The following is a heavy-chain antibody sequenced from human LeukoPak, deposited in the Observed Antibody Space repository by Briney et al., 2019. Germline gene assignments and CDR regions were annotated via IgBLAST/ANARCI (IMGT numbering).Heavy chain of an antibody. J-gene: IGHJ4*02. Sequence: SETLSLTCTVSGGSISSGDYYWSWLRQPPGKGLEWIGYIYYSGSTYYNPSLKSRVTISVDTSKNQFSLKLSSVTAADTAVYYCARAGENYYDSSGYYYWGQGTLVTVSS. CDR2: IYYSGST. CDR3: ARAGENYYDSSGYYY. V-gene: IGHV4-30-4*01. CDR1: GGSISSGDYY. D-gene: IGHD3-22*01.